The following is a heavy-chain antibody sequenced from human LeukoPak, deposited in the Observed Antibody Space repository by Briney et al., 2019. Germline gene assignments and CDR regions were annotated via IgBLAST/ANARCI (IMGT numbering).Heavy chain of an antibody. CDR3: ASRWKVYGDPGIFDY. CDR2: IYPGDSDT. Sequence: PGESLKISCKGSGYSFTSYWIGWVRQMPGKGLEWMGIIYPGDSDTRYSPSFQGQVTISADKSISTAYLQWSSLKASDTAIYYCASRWKVYGDPGIFDYWGQGTLVTVSS. V-gene: IGHV5-51*01. CDR1: GYSFTSYW. J-gene: IGHJ4*02. D-gene: IGHD4-17*01.